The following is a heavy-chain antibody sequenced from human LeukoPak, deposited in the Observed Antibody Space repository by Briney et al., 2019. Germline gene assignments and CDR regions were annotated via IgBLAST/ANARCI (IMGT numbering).Heavy chain of an antibody. V-gene: IGHV4-34*01. CDR2: INHSGST. J-gene: IGHJ5*02. D-gene: IGHD3-16*01. CDR1: GGSFSGYY. Sequence: KTSETLSLTCAVYGGSFSGYYWSWIRQPPGKGLEWIEEINHSGSTNYNPSLKSRVTISVDTSKNQFSLKLNSVTAADTAFYYCVRDRGLGRGFDPWGQGTMVTVSS. CDR3: VRDRGLGRGFDP.